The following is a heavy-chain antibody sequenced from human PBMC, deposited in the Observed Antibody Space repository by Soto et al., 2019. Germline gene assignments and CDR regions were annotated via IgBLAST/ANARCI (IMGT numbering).Heavy chain of an antibody. CDR2: IWYDGSNE. D-gene: IGHD6-13*01. CDR3: ARDRRTGYSSSWSTYYFDY. V-gene: IGHV3-33*01. Sequence: QVQLVESGGGVVQPGRSLRLSCAASGFTFSSYGMHWVRQAPGKGLEWVAVIWYDGSNEYYADSVKGRFTISRDNSKNTLYLQMNSLRAEDTAVYYCARDRRTGYSSSWSTYYFDYWGQGTLVTVSS. CDR1: GFTFSSYG. J-gene: IGHJ4*02.